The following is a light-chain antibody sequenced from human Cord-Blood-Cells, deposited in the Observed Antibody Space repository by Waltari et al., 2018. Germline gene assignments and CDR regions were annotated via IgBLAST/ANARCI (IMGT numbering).Light chain of an antibody. Sequence: DIQMTQSQSSLSASVGDRVTITCRASQSISSYLNWYQKKPGKAPKLLIYAASSLQSGVPSRFSGSGSGTDFTLTISSLQPEDFATYYCQQSYSTPPITFGQGTRLEIK. V-gene: IGKV1-39*01. J-gene: IGKJ5*01. CDR2: AAS. CDR1: QSISSY. CDR3: QQSYSTPPIT.